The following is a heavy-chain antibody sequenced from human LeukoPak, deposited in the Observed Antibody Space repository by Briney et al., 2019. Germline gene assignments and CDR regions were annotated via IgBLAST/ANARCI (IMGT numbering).Heavy chain of an antibody. Sequence: GASVKVSCKASGYTFTGYYMHWVRQAPGQGLEWMGWINPNSGGTNYAQKFQGRVTMTRDTSISTAYMELSRLRPDDTAVYYCASISMIVGNDAFDIWGQGTMVTVSS. CDR3: ASISMIVGNDAFDI. V-gene: IGHV1-2*02. D-gene: IGHD3-22*01. CDR2: INPNSGGT. J-gene: IGHJ3*02. CDR1: GYTFTGYY.